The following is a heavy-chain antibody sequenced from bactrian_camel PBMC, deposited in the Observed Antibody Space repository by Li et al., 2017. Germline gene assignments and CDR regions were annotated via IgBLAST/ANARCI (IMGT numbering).Heavy chain of an antibody. Sequence: QLVESGGGSVQAGGSLKLACVGTGFTYPFSAHYLGWFRQAPGQEREGVASVVGDGTTAYADSVKGRFTISKDNAENTLHLQMYGLKPEDTAMYYCAAMYRGMYGLDISGREASMYTYWGMGTQVTVS. D-gene: IGHD3*01. V-gene: IGHV3S44*01. CDR3: AAMYRGMYGLDISGREASMYTY. CDR1: GFTYPFSAHY. J-gene: IGHJ4*01. CDR2: SVVGDGTT.